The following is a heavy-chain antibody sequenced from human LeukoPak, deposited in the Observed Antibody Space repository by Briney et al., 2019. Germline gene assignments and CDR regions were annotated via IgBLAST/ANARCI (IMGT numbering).Heavy chain of an antibody. J-gene: IGHJ4*02. CDR3: APGRVAADKGFDY. Sequence: ASVKVSCKASGYTFTDYYMHWLRQAPGQGPEWMGWMNPNSGGTNYAQKFQGRVTMTRDTSITTAYMELSSLRSDDTAVYYCAPGRVAADKGFDYWGQGTLVTVSS. D-gene: IGHD6-19*01. V-gene: IGHV1-2*02. CDR2: MNPNSGGT. CDR1: GYTFTDYY.